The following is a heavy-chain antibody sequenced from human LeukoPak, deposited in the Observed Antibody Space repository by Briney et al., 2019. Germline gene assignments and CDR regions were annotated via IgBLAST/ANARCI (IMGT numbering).Heavy chain of an antibody. D-gene: IGHD3-10*01. J-gene: IGHJ5*02. V-gene: IGHV4-34*01. CDR2: INHSGST. CDR3: ARVIPMVRGVST. Sequence: SETLSLTCAVYGVSFSGYYWSWIRQPPGKGLEWIGEINHSGSTNYNPSLKSRVTISVDTSKNQFSLKLSSVTAADTAVYYCARVIPMVRGVSTWGQGTLVTVSS. CDR1: GVSFSGYY.